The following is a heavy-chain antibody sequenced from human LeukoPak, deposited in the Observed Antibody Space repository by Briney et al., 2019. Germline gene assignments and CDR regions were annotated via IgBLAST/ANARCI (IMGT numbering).Heavy chain of an antibody. CDR3: ARNYYDSSGYYSPYYYYMDV. CDR1: GYSISSGYY. Sequence: SETLSLTCTVSGYSISSGYYWGWIRQPPGKGLEWIGSIYHSGSTYYNPSLKSRVTISVDTSKNQFSLKLSSVTAADTAVYYCARNYYDSSGYYSPYYYYMDVWGKGTTVTVSS. J-gene: IGHJ6*03. V-gene: IGHV4-38-2*02. D-gene: IGHD3-22*01. CDR2: IYHSGST.